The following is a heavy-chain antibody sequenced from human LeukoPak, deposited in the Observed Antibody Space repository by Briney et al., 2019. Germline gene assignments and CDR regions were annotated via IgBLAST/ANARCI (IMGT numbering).Heavy chain of an antibody. CDR2: INQDGSER. V-gene: IGHV3-7*01. D-gene: IGHD6-19*01. CDR1: GFTFSSYW. CDR3: ARAIAMAGYYYFDY. Sequence: GGSLRLSCAASGFTFSSYWMSWVRQAPGKGLEWVANINQDGSERYYVDSVKGRFTISRDNAKNSLYLEMNSLRAEDTAVYYCARAIAMAGYYYFDYWGQGTLVTVSS. J-gene: IGHJ4*02.